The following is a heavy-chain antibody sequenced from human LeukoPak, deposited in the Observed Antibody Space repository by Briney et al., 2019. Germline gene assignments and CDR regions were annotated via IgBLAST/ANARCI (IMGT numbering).Heavy chain of an antibody. V-gene: IGHV1-8*02. J-gene: IGHJ5*02. D-gene: IGHD6-19*01. Sequence: ASVKVSCKASGGTYSSYAISWVRQATGQGLEWMGWMNPNSGNTGYAQKFQGRVTMTRNTSISTAYMELSSLRSEDTAVYYCARGRVVAGYSWFDPWGQGTLVTVSS. CDR3: ARGRVVAGYSWFDP. CDR1: GGTYSSYA. CDR2: MNPNSGNT.